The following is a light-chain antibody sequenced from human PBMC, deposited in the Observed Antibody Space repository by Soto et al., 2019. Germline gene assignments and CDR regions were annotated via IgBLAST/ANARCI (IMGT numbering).Light chain of an antibody. V-gene: IGLV4-69*01. J-gene: IGLJ3*02. CDR2: VNSDGSY. CDR1: SGYSSYT. Sequence: QLVLTQSPSASASLGASVKLTFTLSSGYSSYTIAWHQQQPEKGPRFLMKVNSDGSYIKEDGIPDRCSGSISGAERHLSISNRQSEDEADNYCQAWGTGTQRVFGGGTELTVL. CDR3: QAWGTGTQRV.